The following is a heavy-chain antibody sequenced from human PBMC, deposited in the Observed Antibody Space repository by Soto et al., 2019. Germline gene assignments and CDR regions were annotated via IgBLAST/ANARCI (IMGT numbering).Heavy chain of an antibody. CDR2: IGVCGDTT. V-gene: IGHV3-23*01. Sequence: EVQLLESGGGLVQPGGSLRLSCAASGFTFSSYAMSWVRQAPGKGLEWVSAIGVCGDTTYYADSVKGRFTISRDNSKNTLYLQMGSLRAEETAVYYCAKVRRFGELRSLYWGQGTLVTVSS. CDR1: GFTFSSYA. J-gene: IGHJ4*02. CDR3: AKVRRFGELRSLY. D-gene: IGHD3-10*01.